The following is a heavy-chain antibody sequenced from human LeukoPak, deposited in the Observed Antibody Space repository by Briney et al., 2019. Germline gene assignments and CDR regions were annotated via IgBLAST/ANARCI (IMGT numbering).Heavy chain of an antibody. CDR1: GGSITRYY. CDR3: ARTGSATEPNWFDP. D-gene: IGHD1-14*01. CDR2: IYYTGTT. J-gene: IGHJ5*02. V-gene: IGHV4-59*01. Sequence: SETLSLTCTVSGGSITRYYWSWIRQPPEKGLEWIGYIYYTGTTIYNPSLKSRVTMSIDTSQNQISLSLTSVTAADTAIFYCARTGSATEPNWFDPWGQGALVTVSS.